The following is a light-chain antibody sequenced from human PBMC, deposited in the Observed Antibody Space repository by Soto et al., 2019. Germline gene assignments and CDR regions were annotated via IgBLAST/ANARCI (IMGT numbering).Light chain of an antibody. J-gene: IGLJ3*02. Sequence: QAVVTQSSSASASLGSSVTLTCTLSSGHSSYIIAWHQQQPGKAPRYLMKLEGSGSYNKGSGVPDRFSGSSSGADRYLTISNLQSEDEADYYCETWDSNTRVFGGGTKVTVL. CDR3: ETWDSNTRV. CDR1: SGHSSYI. V-gene: IGLV4-60*03. CDR2: LEGSGSY.